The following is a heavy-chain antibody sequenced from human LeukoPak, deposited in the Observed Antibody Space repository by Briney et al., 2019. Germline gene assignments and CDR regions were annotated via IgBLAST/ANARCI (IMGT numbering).Heavy chain of an antibody. CDR1: GGSIRSYY. CDR3: ARAYDSSSYYYG. D-gene: IGHD3-22*01. J-gene: IGHJ4*02. CDR2: IYYSGST. V-gene: IGHV4-59*01. Sequence: SETLSLTCTVSGGSIRSYYWSWIRQPPGKGLEWIGYIYYSGSTNYNPSLKSRVTISVDTSKNQFSLKLSSVTAADTAVYYCARAYDSSSYYYGWGQGTLVTVSS.